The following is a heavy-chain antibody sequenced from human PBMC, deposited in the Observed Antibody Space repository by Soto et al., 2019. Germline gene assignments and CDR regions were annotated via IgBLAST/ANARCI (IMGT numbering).Heavy chain of an antibody. D-gene: IGHD4-4*01. CDR3: AKENDYSIIESNWFDA. CDR2: ISGQGGTT. V-gene: IGHV3-23*01. CDR1: GFSFSSSA. J-gene: IGHJ5*02. Sequence: EVILLESGGHLVAPGETLRLSCVASGFSFSSSALTWVRQARGKGLEWVADISGQGGTTYYADSVKGRFIISRDNSKNKLSLQMTSLRVEDTAVYYCAKENDYSIIESNWFDAWGPGTLVTFSS.